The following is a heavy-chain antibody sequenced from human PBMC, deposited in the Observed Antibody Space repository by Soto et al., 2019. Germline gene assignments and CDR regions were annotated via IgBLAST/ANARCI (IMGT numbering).Heavy chain of an antibody. CDR2: INAGNGNT. CDR1: GYTFTSYA. J-gene: IGHJ4*02. V-gene: IGHV1-3*01. Sequence: QVQLVQSGAEVKKPGASVKVSCKASGYTFTSYALHWVRQAPGQRLEWMGWINAGNGNTKYSQKLQGRVTITRDTSASTAYMELSSLRLEDTAVYYRARDETDWGQGTLVTVSS. CDR3: ARDETD.